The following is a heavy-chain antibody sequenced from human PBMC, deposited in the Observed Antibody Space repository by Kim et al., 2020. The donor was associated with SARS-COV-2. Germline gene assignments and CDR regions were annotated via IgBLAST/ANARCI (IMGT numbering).Heavy chain of an antibody. CDR3: ARAPEWVTSAFDI. J-gene: IGHJ3*02. Sequence: CAQKHQDRVTITADKSTSTAYMELSSLRSEDTAVYYCARAPEWVTSAFDIWGQGTMVTVSS. V-gene: IGHV1-69*04. D-gene: IGHD4-17*01.